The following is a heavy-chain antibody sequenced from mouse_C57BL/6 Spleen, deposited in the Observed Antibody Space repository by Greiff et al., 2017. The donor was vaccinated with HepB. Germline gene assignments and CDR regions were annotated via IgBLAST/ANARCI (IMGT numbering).Heavy chain of an antibody. J-gene: IGHJ2*01. V-gene: IGHV5-4*01. CDR2: ISDGGSYT. D-gene: IGHD3-3*01. CDR1: GFTFSSYA. Sequence: EVQGVESGGGLVKPGGSLKLSCAASGFTFSSYAMSWVRQTPEKRLEWVATISDGGSYTYYPDNVKGRFTISRDNAKNNLYLQMSHLKSEDTAMYYCARAEGGWYYFDYWGQGTTLTVSS. CDR3: ARAEGGWYYFDY.